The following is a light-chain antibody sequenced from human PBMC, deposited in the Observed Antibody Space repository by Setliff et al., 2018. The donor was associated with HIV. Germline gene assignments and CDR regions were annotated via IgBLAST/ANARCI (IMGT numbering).Light chain of an antibody. CDR2: DAS. V-gene: IGLV2-14*01. CDR3: SSYTSSSTGPYV. J-gene: IGLJ1*01. Sequence: QSALAQPASVSGSPGQSITISCAGTGSAVGGYNYVSWYQQHPGKAPKLMIYDASKRPSGVSNRFSGSKSGNTASLTISGLQAEDGADYYCSSYTSSSTGPYVFGTGTKVTVL. CDR1: GSAVGGYNY.